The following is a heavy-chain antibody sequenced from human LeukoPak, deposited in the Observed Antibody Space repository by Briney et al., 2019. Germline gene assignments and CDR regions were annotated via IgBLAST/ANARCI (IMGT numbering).Heavy chain of an antibody. Sequence: GGSLRLSCAASGFTFSTYSMNWVRQAPGKGLEWVAVISYDGITNYYADSVKGRFTVSRDNSENTLYLQMNSLRPDDTAVYYCAKKAAPVSAIRAGFDYWGQGTLVTVSS. CDR1: GFTFSTYS. CDR2: ISYDGITN. J-gene: IGHJ4*02. V-gene: IGHV3-30*18. CDR3: AKKAAPVSAIRAGFDY. D-gene: IGHD2-21*01.